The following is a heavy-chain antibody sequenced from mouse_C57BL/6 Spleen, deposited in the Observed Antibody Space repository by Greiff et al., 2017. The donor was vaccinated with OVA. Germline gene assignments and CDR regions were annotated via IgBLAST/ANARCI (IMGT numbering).Heavy chain of an antibody. D-gene: IGHD2-5*01. Sequence: QVQLQQPGAELVKPGASVKLSCQASGYTFTSYWLHWVKQRPGQGLEWIGMIHPNSGSTNYNEKFKSKATLTVDKSSSTAYMQLSSLTSEDSAVYYCARSYYSNYWYFDVWGTGTTVTVSS. CDR1: GYTFTSYW. CDR3: ARSYYSNYWYFDV. J-gene: IGHJ1*03. CDR2: IHPNSGST. V-gene: IGHV1-64*01.